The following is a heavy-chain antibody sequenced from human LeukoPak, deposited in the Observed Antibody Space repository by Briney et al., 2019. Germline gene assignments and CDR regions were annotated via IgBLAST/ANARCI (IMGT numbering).Heavy chain of an antibody. Sequence: SETLSLTCALYGESFSGYYWSWIRQPPGKGLEWIGEINHRGSTNYNPSLKSRVSISLDTSKNQFSLKLISVTAADTAVYYCARVRDGYNPVPSRYWGQGTLVTVSS. D-gene: IGHD5-24*01. CDR3: ARVRDGYNPVPSRY. V-gene: IGHV4-34*01. CDR2: INHRGST. J-gene: IGHJ4*02. CDR1: GESFSGYY.